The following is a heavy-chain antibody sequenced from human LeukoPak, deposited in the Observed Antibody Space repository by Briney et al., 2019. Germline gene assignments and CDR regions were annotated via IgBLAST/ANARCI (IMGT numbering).Heavy chain of an antibody. D-gene: IGHD3-3*01. CDR1: GFTFSDAR. Sequence: GGSLRLSCAASGFTFSDARMSWVRQAPGKGLEWVGRIKIKSDGGTTDYAAPVKGRFTISRDDSKSMLCLQMNSLTTEDTAVYYCVTDKVESIRSHRVDPWGQGTLVTVSS. CDR3: VTDKVESIRSHRVDP. CDR2: IKIKSDGGTT. V-gene: IGHV3-15*01. J-gene: IGHJ5*02.